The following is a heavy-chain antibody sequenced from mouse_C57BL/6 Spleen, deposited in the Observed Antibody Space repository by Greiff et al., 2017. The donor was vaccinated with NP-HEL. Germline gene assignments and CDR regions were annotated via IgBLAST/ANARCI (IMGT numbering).Heavy chain of an antibody. V-gene: IGHV1-72*01. Sequence: QVQLKQPGAELVKPGASVKLSCKASGYPFTSYWMHWVKQRPGRGLEWIGRIDPNSGGTKYNEKFKSKATLTVDKPSSTVYMQLSILTSEDSAVYYCARRVIDYHYAMDYWGQGTSVTVSS. CDR2: IDPNSGGT. CDR1: GYPFTSYW. J-gene: IGHJ4*01. D-gene: IGHD2-4*01. CDR3: ARRVIDYHYAMDY.